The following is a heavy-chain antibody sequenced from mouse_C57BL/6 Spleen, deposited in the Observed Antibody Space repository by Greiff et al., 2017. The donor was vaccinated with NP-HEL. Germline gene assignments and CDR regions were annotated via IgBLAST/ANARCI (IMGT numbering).Heavy chain of an antibody. CDR3: ARFDYGSVSYWYFDV. J-gene: IGHJ1*03. CDR1: GYTFTDYN. D-gene: IGHD1-1*01. V-gene: IGHV1-18*01. Sequence: EVKLQESGPELVKPGASVKIPCKASGYTFTDYNMDWVKQSHGKSLEWIGDINPNNGGTIYNQKFKGKATLTVDKSSSTAYMELRSLTSEDTAVYYCARFDYGSVSYWYFDVWGTGTTVTVSS. CDR2: INPNNGGT.